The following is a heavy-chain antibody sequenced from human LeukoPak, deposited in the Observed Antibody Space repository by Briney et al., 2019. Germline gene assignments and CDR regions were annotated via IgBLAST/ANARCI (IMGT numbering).Heavy chain of an antibody. V-gene: IGHV3-48*04. Sequence: PGGSLRLSCAASGFTFSSYSMNWVRQAPGKGLEWVSYISSSSSTIYYADSVKGRFTISRDNANNLLFLQMNSLRAEDTAVYYCARDRGGGTTKPPRTSDYWGQGTLVTVSS. CDR3: ARDRGGGTTKPPRTSDY. CDR2: ISSSSSTI. CDR1: GFTFSSYS. D-gene: IGHD3-10*01. J-gene: IGHJ4*02.